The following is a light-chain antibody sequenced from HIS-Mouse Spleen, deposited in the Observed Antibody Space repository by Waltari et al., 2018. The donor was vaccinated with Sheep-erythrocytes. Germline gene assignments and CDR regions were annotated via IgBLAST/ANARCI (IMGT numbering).Light chain of an antibody. CDR1: KLADKY. V-gene: IGLV3-1*01. J-gene: IGLJ2*01. CDR2: QDS. Sequence: SYELTQPPSVSVSPRQTASITCSGDKLADKYACWYQQKPGQSPVLVIYQDSKRPSGIPERFSGSNSGNTATLTISGTQAMDEADYYCQAWDSSTAVFGGGTKLTVL. CDR3: QAWDSSTAV.